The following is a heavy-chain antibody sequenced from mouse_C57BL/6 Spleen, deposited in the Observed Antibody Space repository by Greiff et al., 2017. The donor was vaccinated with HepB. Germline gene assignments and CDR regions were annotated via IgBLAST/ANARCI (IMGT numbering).Heavy chain of an antibody. J-gene: IGHJ1*03. CDR1: GYSITSGYY. Sequence: EVKLQESGPGLVKPSQSLSLTCSVTGYSITSGYYWNWIRQFPGNKLEWMGYISYDGSNNYNPSLKNRISITRDTSKNQFFLKLNSVTTEDTATYYCARVRTVVATNWYFDVWGTGTTVTVSS. CDR3: ARVRTVVATNWYFDV. CDR2: ISYDGSN. V-gene: IGHV3-6*01. D-gene: IGHD1-1*01.